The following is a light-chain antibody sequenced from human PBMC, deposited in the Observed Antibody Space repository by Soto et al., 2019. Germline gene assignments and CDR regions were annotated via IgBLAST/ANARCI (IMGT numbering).Light chain of an antibody. CDR2: DAS. CDR3: QHYNSYPWT. J-gene: IGKJ1*01. CDR1: QTISSW. Sequence: DIQMTQSPSTLSASVGVRVTITCRASQTISSWLAWYQQKPGKAPKLLIYDASTLERGVPSRFSGSGSGTEFTLTISSLQPDDFETYYCQHYNSYPWTFGQGTKVEVK. V-gene: IGKV1-5*01.